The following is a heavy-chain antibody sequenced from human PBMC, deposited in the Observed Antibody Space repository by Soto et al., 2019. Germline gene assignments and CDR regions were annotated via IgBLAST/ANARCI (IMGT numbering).Heavy chain of an antibody. CDR2: IYHSGST. J-gene: IGHJ4*02. D-gene: IGHD6-6*01. CDR1: GGSISSGGYS. CDR3: ARRSFGSSSSTPYYFDY. V-gene: IGHV4-30-2*01. Sequence: SETLSLTCAVSGGSISSGGYSWSWIRQPPGKGLEWIGYIYHSGSTYYNPSLKSRVTISVDRSKNQFSLKLSSVTASDTAMYYCARRSFGSSSSTPYYFDYWGQGTLVTVSS.